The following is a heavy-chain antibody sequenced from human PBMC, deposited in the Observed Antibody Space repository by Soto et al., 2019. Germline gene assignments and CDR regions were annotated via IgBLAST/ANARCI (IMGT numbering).Heavy chain of an antibody. CDR3: ARVLGNDAFDI. Sequence: SETLSLTCAVYGGSFSSSNWWSWVRQPPGKGLEWIGEIYHSGSTNYNPSLKSRVTISVDKSKNQFSLKLSSVTAADTAVYYCARVLGNDAFDIWGQGTMVTVSS. CDR2: IYHSGST. CDR1: GGSFSSSNW. V-gene: IGHV4-4*02. J-gene: IGHJ3*02. D-gene: IGHD3-3*02.